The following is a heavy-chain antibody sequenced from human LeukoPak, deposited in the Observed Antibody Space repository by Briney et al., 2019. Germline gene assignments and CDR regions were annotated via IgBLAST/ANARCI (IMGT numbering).Heavy chain of an antibody. Sequence: ASVKVSCKASGGTFSSYAISWVRQAAGQGLEWMGRIIPIFGTANYAQKFQGRVTITTDESTSTAYMELSSLRSEDTAVYYCARDRPIYYDSSGYYYFDYWGQGTLVTVSS. J-gene: IGHJ4*02. CDR3: ARDRPIYYDSSGYYYFDY. CDR2: IIPIFGTA. D-gene: IGHD3-22*01. V-gene: IGHV1-69*05. CDR1: GGTFSSYA.